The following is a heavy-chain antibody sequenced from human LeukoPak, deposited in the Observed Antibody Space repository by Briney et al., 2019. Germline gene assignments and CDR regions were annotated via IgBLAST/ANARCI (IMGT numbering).Heavy chain of an antibody. CDR1: GDSVSSNSAA. D-gene: IGHD2-21*01. J-gene: IGHJ4*02. V-gene: IGHV6-1*01. CDR2: TYYRSKWYN. CDR3: ARGKPTYSSRRQEPRVAPFDY. Sequence: SQTLSLTCAISGDSVSSNSAAWNWIRQSPSRGLEWLGRTYYRSKWYNDYAVSVKSRITINPDTSKNQFSLKLSSVTAADTAVYYCARGKPTYSSRRQEPRVAPFDYWGQGTLVTVSS.